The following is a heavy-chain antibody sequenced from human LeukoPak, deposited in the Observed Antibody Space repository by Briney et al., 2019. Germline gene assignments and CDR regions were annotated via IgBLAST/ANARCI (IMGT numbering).Heavy chain of an antibody. V-gene: IGHV1-2*02. D-gene: IGHD6-19*01. Sequence: ASVKVSCKASGYTFTVNYIHWMRQAPGQGLEWMGWINPNSGGTKYAQKFQGRVTMTRDTSISTAYMELSSLRSDDTAVYYCAREARSGAFDIWGQGTMVTVSS. J-gene: IGHJ3*02. CDR2: INPNSGGT. CDR3: AREARSGAFDI. CDR1: GYTFTVNY.